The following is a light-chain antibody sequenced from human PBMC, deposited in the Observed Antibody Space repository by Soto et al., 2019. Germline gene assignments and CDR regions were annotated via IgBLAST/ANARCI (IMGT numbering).Light chain of an antibody. Sequence: DIQMTQSPSSLSASVGDRVTITCRASQSLSSYLNWYQQKPGKAPKLLIYAASSLQSGVPSRFSGSGSGTDFTLTISSLQPEDFATYYCQQSYSTPLGFGPGTKVDIK. CDR2: AAS. CDR1: QSLSSY. V-gene: IGKV1-39*01. CDR3: QQSYSTPLG. J-gene: IGKJ3*01.